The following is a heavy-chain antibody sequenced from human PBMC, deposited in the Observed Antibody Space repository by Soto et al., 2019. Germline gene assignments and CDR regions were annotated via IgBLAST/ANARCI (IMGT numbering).Heavy chain of an antibody. Sequence: QITVKESGLTLVKPTEPLTLTCTFSGFSLSTHGMGVGWIRQPPGKALEWLALIYWDDDKRYSPSLRSRLTIIKDTSKNQVDITMTNMDPVDTGTDYCARLTRGVYDLDRLWEKFDYWGQGTLVTVSS. CDR3: ARLTRGVYDLDRLWEKFDY. CDR2: IYWDDDK. CDR1: GFSLSTHGMG. V-gene: IGHV2-5*02. J-gene: IGHJ4*02. D-gene: IGHD5-12*01.